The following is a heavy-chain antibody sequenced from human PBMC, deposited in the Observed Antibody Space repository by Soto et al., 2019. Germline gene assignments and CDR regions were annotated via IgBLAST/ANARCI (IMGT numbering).Heavy chain of an antibody. CDR1: GFTFGDYA. J-gene: IGHJ4*02. CDR3: TRVLRGYGGNSPFDY. D-gene: IGHD2-21*02. CDR2: IRSKAYGGTT. Sequence: PGGSLRLSCTASGFTFGDYAMSWVRQAPGKGLEWVGFIRSKAYGGTTEYAASVKGRFTISRDDSKSIAYLQMNSLKTEDTAVYYCTRVLRGYGGNSPFDYWGQGTLVTVSS. V-gene: IGHV3-49*04.